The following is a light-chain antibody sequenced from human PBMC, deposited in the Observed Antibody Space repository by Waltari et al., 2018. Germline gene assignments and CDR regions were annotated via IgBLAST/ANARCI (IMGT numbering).Light chain of an antibody. V-gene: IGLV2-8*01. CDR1: SLHPGQHNT. CDR2: AVT. CDR3: CTHVGNANYV. Sequence: QSALTQPPSASGSPGQPGTIPCTGTSLHPGQHNTLSWYQQHPGRAPKPMIYAVTRRPSGVPDRFSGSKSGITATLTVSGLQAEDEADYYCCTHVGNANYVFGTGTRVTVL. J-gene: IGLJ1*01.